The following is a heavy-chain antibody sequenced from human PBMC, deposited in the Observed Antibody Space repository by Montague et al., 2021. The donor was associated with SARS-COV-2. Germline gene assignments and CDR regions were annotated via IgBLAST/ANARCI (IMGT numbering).Heavy chain of an antibody. V-gene: IGHV4-4*02. CDR2: IHHTGII. J-gene: IGHJ4*02. D-gene: IGHD3-3*01. CDR1: GASVSSINW. Sequence: SETLSLTCAVSGASVSSINWWSWVRQPPGRGLEWIAEIHHTGIINFNPSLRSRGLISLDPSKNQFSLTLNSVTAADTATYYCARADFWSGYLYFDYWGQGTLVTVSS. CDR3: ARADFWSGYLYFDY.